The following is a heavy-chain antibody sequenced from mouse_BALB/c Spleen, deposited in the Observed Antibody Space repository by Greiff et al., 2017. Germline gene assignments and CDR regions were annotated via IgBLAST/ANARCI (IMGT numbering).Heavy chain of an antibody. D-gene: IGHD2-1*01. CDR1: GFTFTDYY. CDR2: IRNKANGYTT. CDR3: ARDGGIYVNYAAFSY. J-gene: IGHJ3*01. Sequence: VKLMESGGGLVQPGGSLRLSCATSGFTFTDYYMSWVRQPPGKALEWLGFIRNKANGYTTEYSASVKGRFTISRDNSQSILYLQMNTLRAEDSATYYCARDGGIYVNYAAFSYWGQGTLVTVSA. V-gene: IGHV7-3*02.